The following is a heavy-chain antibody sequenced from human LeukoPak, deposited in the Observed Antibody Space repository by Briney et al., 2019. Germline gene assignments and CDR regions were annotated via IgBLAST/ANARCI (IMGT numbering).Heavy chain of an antibody. CDR2: FDPEDGET. Sequence: ASVKVSCKVSGYTLTELSMHWVRQAPGKGLEWMGGFDPEDGETIYAQKFQGRVTMTEDTSTDTAYMELSSLRSEDTAMYYCATDYSPPTYGDYTYWGQGTLVTVSS. J-gene: IGHJ4*02. CDR1: GYTLTELS. V-gene: IGHV1-24*01. CDR3: ATDYSPPTYGDYTY. D-gene: IGHD4-17*01.